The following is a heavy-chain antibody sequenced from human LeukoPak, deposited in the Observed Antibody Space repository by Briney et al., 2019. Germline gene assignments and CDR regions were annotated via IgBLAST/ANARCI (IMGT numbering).Heavy chain of an antibody. V-gene: IGHV3-33*01. CDR2: IWYDGSNK. CDR3: ASGILDVLLDAFDI. D-gene: IGHD3-10*01. CDR1: GFTFSSYG. Sequence: PGRSLRLSCAASGFTFSSYGMHWVRQAPGKGLEWVAVIWYDGSNKYYADSVKGRFTISRDNSKNTLYLQMNSLRAEDTAVYYCASGILDVLLDAFDIWGQGTMVTVSS. J-gene: IGHJ3*02.